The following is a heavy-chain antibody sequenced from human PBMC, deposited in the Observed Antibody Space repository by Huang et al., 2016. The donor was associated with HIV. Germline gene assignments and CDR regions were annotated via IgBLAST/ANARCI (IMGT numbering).Heavy chain of an antibody. D-gene: IGHD3-10*01. J-gene: IGHJ6*03. Sequence: QLLLQESGPGLVKPSEALALTCAVSGGSIRSSDYHWGWIRQPPGKGLEWIGVIYDKGSTHHSPALKSRGTIAVDTSKNLFFLNLTSMTAADTAVYYCARHREGPVAYYSGWGSHLNYMDVWGRGRTVVVSS. CDR3: ARHREGPVAYYSGWGSHLNYMDV. V-gene: IGHV4-39*01. CDR2: IYDKGST. CDR1: GGSIRSSDYH.